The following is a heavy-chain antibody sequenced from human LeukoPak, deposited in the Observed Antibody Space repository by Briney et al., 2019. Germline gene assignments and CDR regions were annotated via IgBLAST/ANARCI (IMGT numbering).Heavy chain of an antibody. D-gene: IGHD1-26*01. CDR3: ARAEMSGSYNFDY. CDR1: GGSFSGYY. J-gene: IGHJ4*02. V-gene: IGHV4-34*01. CDR2: INHSGST. Sequence: SETLSLTCAVYGGSFSGYYWSWIRQPPGKGLEWIGEINHSGSTNYNPSLKSRVTISVDTSKNQFSLKLSSVTAADTAVYYCARAEMSGSYNFDYWGQGTLVTVSS.